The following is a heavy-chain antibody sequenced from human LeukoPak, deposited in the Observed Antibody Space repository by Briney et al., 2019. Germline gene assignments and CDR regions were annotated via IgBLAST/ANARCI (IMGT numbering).Heavy chain of an antibody. CDR1: GGSISSYY. V-gene: IGHV4-59*08. CDR3: ARLAVLYCSSTSCPDY. Sequence: PSETLSLTCTVSGGSISSYYWSWIRQPPGKGLEWIGYIYYSGSTYYNPSLKSRVTISVDTSKNQFSLKLSSVTAADTAVYYCARLAVLYCSSTSCPDYWGQGTLVTVSS. CDR2: IYYSGST. D-gene: IGHD2-2*01. J-gene: IGHJ4*02.